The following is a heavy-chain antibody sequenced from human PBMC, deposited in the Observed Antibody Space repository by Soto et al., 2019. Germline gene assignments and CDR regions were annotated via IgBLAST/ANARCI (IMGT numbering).Heavy chain of an antibody. D-gene: IGHD6-6*01. J-gene: IGHJ4*02. Sequence: SVSGGSMRNYYWNWIRQPPGRGLEWIGYVNHSGSTNYNPSLKSRVSMSVDVSRNHFSLTLHSVTAADTAVYFCTSSYSTSSSPDYWGQGTLVTVSS. CDR1: GGSMRNYY. CDR3: TSSYSTSSSPDY. V-gene: IGHV4-59*01. CDR2: VNHSGST.